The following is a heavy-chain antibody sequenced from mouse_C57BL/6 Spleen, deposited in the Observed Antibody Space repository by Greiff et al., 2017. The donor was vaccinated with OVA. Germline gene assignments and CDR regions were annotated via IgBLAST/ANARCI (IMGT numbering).Heavy chain of an antibody. Sequence: EVKMVESGGGLVQPGGSMKLSCVASGFTFSNYWMNWVRQSPEKGLEWVAQIRLKSDNYATHYAESVTGRFTISRDDSKSSVYLQMNNLRAEDTGIYYCTGRGTSFAYWGQGTLVTVSA. D-gene: IGHD4-1*01. J-gene: IGHJ3*01. CDR2: IRLKSDNYAT. V-gene: IGHV6-3*01. CDR1: GFTFSNYW. CDR3: TGRGTSFAY.